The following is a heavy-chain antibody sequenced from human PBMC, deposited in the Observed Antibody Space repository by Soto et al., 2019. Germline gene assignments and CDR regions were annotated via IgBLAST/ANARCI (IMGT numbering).Heavy chain of an antibody. Sequence: EVQLVESGGGLVQPGGSLRLSCAASGFTFSSYWMHWVRQAPGKGLVWVSRINSDGSSTSYADSVKGRFTISRVNAKNTLYLQMNSLRAEDTAVYYCARDQYDILTGYHHFDYWGQGTLVTVSS. V-gene: IGHV3-74*01. CDR2: INSDGSST. J-gene: IGHJ4*02. CDR3: ARDQYDILTGYHHFDY. D-gene: IGHD3-9*01. CDR1: GFTFSSYW.